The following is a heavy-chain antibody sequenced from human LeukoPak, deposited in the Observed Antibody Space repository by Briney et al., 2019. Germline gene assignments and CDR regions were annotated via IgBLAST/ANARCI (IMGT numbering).Heavy chain of an antibody. J-gene: IGHJ6*03. D-gene: IGHD3-16*02. Sequence: ASVKVSCKASGYTFTSYDINWVRQAPGQGLEWMGWMNPNSGNTVYAQKFQGRVTITRNTSISTAYMELSSLRSEDTAVYYCARGHQVVWGSYRYYYYYYMDVWGKGTTVTVSS. V-gene: IGHV1-8*03. CDR3: ARGHQVVWGSYRYYYYYYMDV. CDR1: GYTFTSYD. CDR2: MNPNSGNT.